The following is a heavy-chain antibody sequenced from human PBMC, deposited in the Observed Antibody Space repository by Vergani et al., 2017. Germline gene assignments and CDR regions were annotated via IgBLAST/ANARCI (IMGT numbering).Heavy chain of an antibody. Sequence: QITLKESGLTLVKPTQTLTLTCTFSGFSLSTSGVGVGWIRQPPGKALEWLAVISWNDDKRYSPSVKSRLNITKDTSKNQVVLTMTNMDPVDTATYYCARRPSSGYYYHFDYWGQGTLVTVSS. CDR1: GFSLSTSGVG. CDR3: ARRPSSGYYYHFDY. CDR2: ISWNDDK. D-gene: IGHD3-22*01. V-gene: IGHV2-5*01. J-gene: IGHJ4*02.